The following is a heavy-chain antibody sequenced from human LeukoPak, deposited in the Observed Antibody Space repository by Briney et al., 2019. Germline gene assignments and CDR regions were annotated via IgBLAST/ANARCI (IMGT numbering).Heavy chain of an antibody. CDR3: ASSPGISAYCSSTSCRYGMDV. CDR1: GYSFTSNW. J-gene: IGHJ6*02. Sequence: GGSLRLSCNGSGYSFTSNWISWVRQMPGKGLEWTGRIDPSDSHINYSPSFQGHVTISVDKSISTAYLQWSSLRASDTAMYYCASSPGISAYCSSTSCRYGMDVWGQGTTVTVSS. D-gene: IGHD2-2*01. CDR2: IDPSDSHI. V-gene: IGHV5-10-1*01.